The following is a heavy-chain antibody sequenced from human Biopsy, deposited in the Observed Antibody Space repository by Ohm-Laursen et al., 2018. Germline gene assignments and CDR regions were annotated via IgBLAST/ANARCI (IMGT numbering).Heavy chain of an antibody. D-gene: IGHD3-3*02. Sequence: GSLRLSCAASGFTVYNNYMTWVRQAPGKGLEWIAYIHKDSTTEYYADSVRGRFSISRDNAQKSLYLQMNSLRAEDTAVYYCARDRRDWQHFFNYWGQGTEVIVSS. V-gene: IGHV3-11*01. J-gene: IGHJ4*02. CDR1: GFTVYNNY. CDR3: ARDRRDWQHFFNY. CDR2: IHKDSTTE.